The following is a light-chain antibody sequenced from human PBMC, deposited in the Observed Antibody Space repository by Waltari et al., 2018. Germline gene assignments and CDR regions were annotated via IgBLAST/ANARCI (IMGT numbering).Light chain of an antibody. V-gene: IGLV2-14*03. Sequence: QSALTQPASVSGSPGQSVTISCTGLTRNGAEHSVDSWFRQHPGKAPKLILYHVSNRASDISNRFSGYKSGNTASLTISRLQADDEADYFCSYYPDTHTPVVFGGGTKLTV. J-gene: IGLJ2*01. CDR2: HVS. CDR1: TRNGAEHSV. CDR3: SYYPDTHTPVV.